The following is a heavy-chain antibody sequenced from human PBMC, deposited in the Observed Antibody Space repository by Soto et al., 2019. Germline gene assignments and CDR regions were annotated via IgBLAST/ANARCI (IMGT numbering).Heavy chain of an antibody. Sequence: SETLSLTCAVYGGSFSGYYWSWIRQPPGKGLEWIGEINHSGSTNYNPSLKSRVTISVDTSKNQFSLKLSSVTAADTAVYYCARSVVATSDAFDIWGQGTMVTVSS. CDR3: ARSVVATSDAFDI. J-gene: IGHJ3*02. CDR2: INHSGST. V-gene: IGHV4-34*01. D-gene: IGHD5-12*01. CDR1: GGSFSGYY.